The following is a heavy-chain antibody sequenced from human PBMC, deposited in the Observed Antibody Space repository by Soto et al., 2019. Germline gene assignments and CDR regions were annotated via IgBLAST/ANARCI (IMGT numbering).Heavy chain of an antibody. D-gene: IGHD3-3*01. J-gene: IGHJ6*02. Sequence: GGSLRLSCAASGFTFSSYAMHWVRQAPGKGLEWVAVISYDGSNKYYADSVKGRFTISRDNSKNTLYLQMNSLRAEDTAVYYCAREPDHLFWSGYPYGMDVWGQGTTVTV. V-gene: IGHV3-30-3*01. CDR2: ISYDGSNK. CDR1: GFTFSSYA. CDR3: AREPDHLFWSGYPYGMDV.